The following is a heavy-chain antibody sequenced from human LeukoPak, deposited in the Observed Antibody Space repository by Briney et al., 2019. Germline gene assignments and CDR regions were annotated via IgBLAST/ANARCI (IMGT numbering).Heavy chain of an antibody. V-gene: IGHV3-30-3*01. J-gene: IGHJ6*02. CDR2: ISYDGSNK. D-gene: IGHD4-11*01. CDR1: GFTFSSYA. Sequence: GGSLRLSCAASGFTFSSYAMHWVRQAPGKGLEWVAVISYDGSNKYYEDSVKGRFTISRDNSKNTLYLQMNSLGAEDTAVYYCARDGPVTTYYYYYYGMDVWGQGTTVTVSS. CDR3: ARDGPVTTYYYYYYGMDV.